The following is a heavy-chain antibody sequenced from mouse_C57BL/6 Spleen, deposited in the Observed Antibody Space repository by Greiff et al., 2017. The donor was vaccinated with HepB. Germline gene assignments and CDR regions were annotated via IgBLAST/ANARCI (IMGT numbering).Heavy chain of an antibody. V-gene: IGHV14-2*01. D-gene: IGHD1-1*01. Sequence: EVQLQQSGAELVKPGASVKLSCTASGFNIKDYYMHWVKQRTEQGLEWIGRIDPEDGDTKYAPKFQGKATITADTSSNTAYLQLSSLTSEDTAVYYCASGITTVVGGDFDVWGTGTTVTVSS. CDR1: GFNIKDYY. CDR3: ASGITTVVGGDFDV. J-gene: IGHJ1*03. CDR2: IDPEDGDT.